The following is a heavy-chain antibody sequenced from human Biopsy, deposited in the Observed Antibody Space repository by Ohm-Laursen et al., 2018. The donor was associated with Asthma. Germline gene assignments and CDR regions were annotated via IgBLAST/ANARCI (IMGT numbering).Heavy chain of an antibody. CDR2: IKHDGSEK. J-gene: IGHJ4*02. CDR1: GFSFSDYY. V-gene: IGHV3-7*01. CDR3: ARFVQAEEGVF. Sequence: SLRLSCTASGFSFSDYYMTWMRQAPGKGLEWVANIKHDGSEKNHVDSLKGRFTISRDNSKNSLFLQMSSLRAEDTAVYLCARFVQAEEGVFWGQGARVIVSS. D-gene: IGHD2-15*01.